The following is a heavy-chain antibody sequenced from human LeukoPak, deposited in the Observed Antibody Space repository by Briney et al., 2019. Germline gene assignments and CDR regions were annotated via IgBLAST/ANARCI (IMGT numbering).Heavy chain of an antibody. V-gene: IGHV3-30*02. D-gene: IGHD3-3*01. Sequence: GGSLRLSCAASGFTFSGYGMHWVRQAPGKGLEWVAFIRYDGSNKYYADSVKGRFTISRDNSKNTLYLQMNSPRAEDTAVYYCARDGEEYDFWSGSGRWTIMDVWGKGTTVIVSS. CDR3: ARDGEEYDFWSGSGRWTIMDV. J-gene: IGHJ6*03. CDR2: IRYDGSNK. CDR1: GFTFSGYG.